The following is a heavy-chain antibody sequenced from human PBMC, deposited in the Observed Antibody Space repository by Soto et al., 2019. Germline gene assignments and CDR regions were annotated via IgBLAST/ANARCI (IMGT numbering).Heavy chain of an antibody. Sequence: LXLSFASSGLTFSSYAVSWARQTPGKGLEWVSTISASCAYTYYADSVKGRFTISRDNSKNTLYLQMRSLRAGDTATYYCAKEVIAARPYYFDYRGQGTLVTVSS. V-gene: IGHV3-23*01. D-gene: IGHD6-6*01. J-gene: IGHJ4*02. CDR1: GLTFSSYA. CDR3: AKEVIAARPYYFDY. CDR2: ISASCAYT.